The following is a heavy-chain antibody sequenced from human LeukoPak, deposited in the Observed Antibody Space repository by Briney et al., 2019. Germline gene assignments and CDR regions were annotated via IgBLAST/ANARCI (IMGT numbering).Heavy chain of an antibody. CDR2: INTNTGNS. J-gene: IGHJ3*02. CDR1: GYTFTSYA. Sequence: GASVKVSCKASGYTFTSYAMNWVRQAPGQGLEWMGWINTNTGNSTYAQGLTGRFVFSLDTSVSTAYLQISSLKAEDTAVYYCASSTVGGAGAFDIWGQGTMVTVSS. V-gene: IGHV7-4-1*02. CDR3: ASSTVGGAGAFDI. D-gene: IGHD4-23*01.